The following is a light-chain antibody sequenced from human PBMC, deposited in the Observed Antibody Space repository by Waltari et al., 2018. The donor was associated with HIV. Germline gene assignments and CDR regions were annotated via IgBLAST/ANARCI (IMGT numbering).Light chain of an antibody. CDR3: AAWDDRLLWV. V-gene: IGLV1-47*01. J-gene: IGLJ3*02. Sequence: QSVLTQPPSASGTAGQGVTIPSSASRSNIGDNFVYLFQQPPGTAPKLLIYRNDQRPSGAPGRFSGSKSGTSASPAISRLRSEDEADYYCAAWDDRLLWVFGGGTILTVL. CDR1: RSNIGDNF. CDR2: RND.